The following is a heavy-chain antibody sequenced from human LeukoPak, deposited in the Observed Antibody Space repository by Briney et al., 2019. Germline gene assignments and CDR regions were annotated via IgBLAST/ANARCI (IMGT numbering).Heavy chain of an antibody. CDR1: GGSISGYY. CDR3: ARTTPEEYYFDY. V-gene: IGHV4-59*08. J-gene: IGHJ4*02. CDR2: IYYSGST. Sequence: SETLSLTCTVSGGSISGYYWSWIRQPPGKGLEWIGYIYYSGSTNYNPSLRSRVTISVDTSKNQFSLKLGSVTAADTAVYYCARTTPEEYYFDYWGQGTLVTVSS. D-gene: IGHD1-14*01.